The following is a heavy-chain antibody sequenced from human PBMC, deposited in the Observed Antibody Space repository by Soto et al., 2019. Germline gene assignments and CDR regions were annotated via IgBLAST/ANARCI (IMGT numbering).Heavy chain of an antibody. CDR3: ARERFQVISDGMDV. J-gene: IGHJ6*02. D-gene: IGHD2-21*01. V-gene: IGHV1-2*02. Sequence: ASVKVSCKASGYTFTGYYVHWVREAPGQGLEWMGWINPETGGTSYAQKFQGRVTLSRDTSINTAYLELSSLRFDDAAVYFCARERFQVISDGMDVWGQGTTVTV. CDR2: INPETGGT. CDR1: GYTFTGYY.